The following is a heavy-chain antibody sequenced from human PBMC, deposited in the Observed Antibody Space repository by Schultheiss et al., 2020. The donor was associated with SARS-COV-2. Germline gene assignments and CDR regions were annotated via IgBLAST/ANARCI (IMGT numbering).Heavy chain of an antibody. J-gene: IGHJ6*02. CDR1: GFTFSSYS. CDR2: ISSSSSYI. CDR3: ARSGYSYGSYYYGMDV. Sequence: GGSLRLSCAASGFTFSSYSMNWVRQAPGKGLEWVSSISSSSSYIYYADSVKGRFTISRDNAKNSLYLQMNSLRAEDTAVYYCARSGYSYGSYYYGMDVWGQGTTDTVSS. D-gene: IGHD5-18*01. V-gene: IGHV3-21*01.